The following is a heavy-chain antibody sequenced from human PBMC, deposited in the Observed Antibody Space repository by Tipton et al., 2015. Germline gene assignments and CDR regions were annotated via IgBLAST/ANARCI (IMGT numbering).Heavy chain of an antibody. Sequence: SLRLSCVASGFTFRNYAMSWVRQAAGKGLEWVSIVSDDGGATYYADSVKGRFSISRDSSKNTLYLQMNSLRAEDTAVYYCAKGCGSGAPLTRAFDSWGQGALVTVSS. CDR2: VSDDGGAT. D-gene: IGHD2-15*01. V-gene: IGHV3-23*01. CDR1: GFTFRNYA. CDR3: AKGCGSGAPLTRAFDS. J-gene: IGHJ4*02.